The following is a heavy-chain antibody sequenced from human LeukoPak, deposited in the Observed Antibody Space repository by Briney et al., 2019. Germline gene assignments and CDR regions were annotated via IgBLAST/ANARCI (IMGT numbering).Heavy chain of an antibody. V-gene: IGHV1-2*02. CDR1: GYTFTGYY. J-gene: IGHJ5*02. CDR3: AREGRSGWYAPNWFDP. Sequence: ASVKVSCKPSGYTFTGYYMHWVRQAPGQGLEGMGWINPNSGGTNYAQKFQGRVTMTRDTSISTAYMELSRLRSDDTAVYYCAREGRSGWYAPNWFDPWGQGTLVTVSS. D-gene: IGHD6-19*01. CDR2: INPNSGGT.